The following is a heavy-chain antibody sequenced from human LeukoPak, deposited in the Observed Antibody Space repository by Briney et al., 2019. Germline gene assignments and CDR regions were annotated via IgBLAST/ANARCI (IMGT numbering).Heavy chain of an antibody. CDR3: AKDGELTVTRRWFDP. CDR2: ISVYNGDT. Sequence: ASVKVSCKASGYSFTSFGISWVRQAPGQGLEWMGWISVYNGDTNYDQKLQGRVTMTTDKSTSTAYMELRSLGSDDTAVYYCAKDGELTVTRRWFDPWGQGTLVTVSS. D-gene: IGHD4-17*01. V-gene: IGHV1-18*01. J-gene: IGHJ5*02. CDR1: GYSFTSFG.